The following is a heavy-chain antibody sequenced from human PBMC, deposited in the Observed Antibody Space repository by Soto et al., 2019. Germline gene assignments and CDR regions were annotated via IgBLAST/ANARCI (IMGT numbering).Heavy chain of an antibody. CDR2: ISASGGRT. J-gene: IGHJ3*02. V-gene: IGHV3-23*01. Sequence: GGSLRLSCAASGFVFNDYAISWVRQAPGKGLEWVSGISASGGRTYYADSVKGRLSVSRDNSNNTVFLQINSLRSEDTAVYYCARDLAEWPRWAFDIWGQGTMVTVSS. CDR1: GFVFNDYA. D-gene: IGHD3-3*01. CDR3: ARDLAEWPRWAFDI.